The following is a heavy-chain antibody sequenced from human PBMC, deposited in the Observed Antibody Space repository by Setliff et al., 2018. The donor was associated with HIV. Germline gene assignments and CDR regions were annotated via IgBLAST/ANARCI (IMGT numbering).Heavy chain of an antibody. CDR1: GGLINSHY. V-gene: IGHV4-59*08. J-gene: IGHJ4*02. CDR2: VYYRGGV. D-gene: IGHD2-21*02. Sequence: PSETLSLTCTVSGGLINSHYWNWIRQAAGKGLEWIGCVYYRGGVTYNPSLSSRVTISVDTSKNQFSLSLSSVTAGDTAIYFCARTSRLHPFDYWGQGKLVTVSS. CDR3: ARTSRLHPFDY.